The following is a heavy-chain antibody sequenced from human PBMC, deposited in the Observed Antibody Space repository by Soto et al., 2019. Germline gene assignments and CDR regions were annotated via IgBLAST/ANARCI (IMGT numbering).Heavy chain of an antibody. CDR2: ISSSSSTI. Sequence: GVSLRLSCAASGFTFSSYSMNWARQAPGKGLEWVSYISSSSSTIYYADSVKARFTISRDNAKNSLYLQMNSLRDEDTAVYYCARVKGGLGRYFDYWGQGTLVTVSS. J-gene: IGHJ4*02. V-gene: IGHV3-48*02. CDR3: ARVKGGLGRYFDY. CDR1: GFTFSSYS. D-gene: IGHD1-26*01.